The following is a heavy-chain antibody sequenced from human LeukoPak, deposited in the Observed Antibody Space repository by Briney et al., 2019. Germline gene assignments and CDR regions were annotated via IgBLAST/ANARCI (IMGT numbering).Heavy chain of an antibody. D-gene: IGHD3-22*01. V-gene: IGHV1-8*02. CDR2: MNPNSGNT. CDR1: GYTFTGYY. CDR3: ARGPTMIVVVITGTYYFDY. Sequence: ASVKVSCKASGYTFTGYYMHWVRQAPGQGLEWMGWMNPNSGNTGYAQKFQGRVTMTRNTSISTAYMELSSLRSEDTAVYYCARGPTMIVVVITGTYYFDYWGQGTLVTVSS. J-gene: IGHJ4*02.